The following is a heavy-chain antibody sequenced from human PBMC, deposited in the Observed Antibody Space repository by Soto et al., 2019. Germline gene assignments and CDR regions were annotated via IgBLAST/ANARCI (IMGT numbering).Heavy chain of an antibody. V-gene: IGHV1-8*01. J-gene: IGHJ4*02. CDR3: AKSAPGRFLEWFPRD. CDR2: MNPNSGNT. D-gene: IGHD3-3*01. CDR1: GYSFSDYD. Sequence: ASVKVSCKASGYSFSDYDINWVRQATGQGPEWMGWMNPNSGNTGYAQKFQGRFTISRDNSKNTLYLQMNSLRAEDTAVYYCAKSAPGRFLEWFPRDWGQGTLVTVSS.